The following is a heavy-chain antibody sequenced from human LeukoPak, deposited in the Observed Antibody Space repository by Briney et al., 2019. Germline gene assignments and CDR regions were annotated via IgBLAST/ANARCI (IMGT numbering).Heavy chain of an antibody. Sequence: SETLSLTCTVSGGSISTYYWSWIRQPAGKDLEWIGHIYSSGSTNYNPSLKSRVTMSVDTSKNQFSLKLNSVTAADTAVYFCARQAWLLDSWGQGALVTVSS. CDR3: ARQAWLLDS. V-gene: IGHV4-4*07. CDR1: GGSISTYY. CDR2: IYSSGST. J-gene: IGHJ5*01. D-gene: IGHD5-12*01.